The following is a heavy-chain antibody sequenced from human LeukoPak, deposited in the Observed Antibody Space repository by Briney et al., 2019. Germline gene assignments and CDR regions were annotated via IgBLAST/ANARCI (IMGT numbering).Heavy chain of an antibody. CDR1: EFTFSNYW. V-gene: IGHV3-74*01. D-gene: IGHD3-10*01. Sequence: GGSLRLSCAASEFTFSNYWIHWVRQAPGKGLVWVSRINSDGSGTNYADSVKGRFTISRDNSNNTLYLQMKSLRAEDTAVYYCAREVGSGNSDRYFDYWGQGTLVTVYS. CDR3: AREVGSGNSDRYFDY. J-gene: IGHJ4*02. CDR2: INSDGSGT.